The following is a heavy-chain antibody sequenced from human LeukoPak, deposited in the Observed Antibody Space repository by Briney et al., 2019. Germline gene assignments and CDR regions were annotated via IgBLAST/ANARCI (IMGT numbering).Heavy chain of an antibody. CDR1: GFTFSSYW. CDR2: ISSSSSYI. D-gene: IGHD3-10*01. J-gene: IGHJ5*02. Sequence: GGSLRLSCAASGFTFSSYWMSWVRQAPGKGLEWVSSISSSSSYIYYADSVKGRFTISRDNAKNSLYLQMNSLRAEDTAVYYCARDRAGSYYNWFDPWGQGTLVTVSS. V-gene: IGHV3-21*01. CDR3: ARDRAGSYYNWFDP.